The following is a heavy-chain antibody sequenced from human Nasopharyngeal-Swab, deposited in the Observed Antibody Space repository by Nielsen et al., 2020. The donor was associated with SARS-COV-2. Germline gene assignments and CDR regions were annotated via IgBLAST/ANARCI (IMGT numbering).Heavy chain of an antibody. CDR1: GGTFSSYA. V-gene: IGHV1-69*06. CDR3: ARSITMVRGVMYLDV. CDR2: IIPIFGTA. Sequence: SVNVSCKAFGGTFSSYAISWVGQAPGQGLEWMGGIIPIFGTANYAQKFQGRVTTTADKSTSTAYMELSSLRSEDTAVYYCARSITMVRGVMYLDVWGQGTTVTVSS. J-gene: IGHJ6*02. D-gene: IGHD3-10*01.